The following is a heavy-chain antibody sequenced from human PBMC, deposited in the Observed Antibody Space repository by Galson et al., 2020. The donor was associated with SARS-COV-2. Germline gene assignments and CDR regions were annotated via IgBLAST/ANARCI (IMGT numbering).Heavy chain of an antibody. CDR3: ARLTRAELIAAASHFDY. J-gene: IGHJ4*02. CDR1: RGSIRSSSYY. D-gene: IGHD6-13*01. Sequence: SQTLSLSRTVSRGSIRSSSYYWGWIRQPPGKGLEWIGSIYYRRSTYYNPSLKSRVTISVDTSKNQFSLKLSSVTASYTAVYYCARLTRAELIAAASHFDYWGQGTLVTVSS. V-gene: IGHV4-39*01. CDR2: IYYRRST.